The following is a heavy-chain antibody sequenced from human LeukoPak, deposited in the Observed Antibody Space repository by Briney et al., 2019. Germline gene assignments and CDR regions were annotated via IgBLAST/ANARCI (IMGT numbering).Heavy chain of an antibody. CDR3: ARVGGIAAASWYFDY. J-gene: IGHJ4*02. D-gene: IGHD6-13*01. CDR2: IYYSGST. CDR1: GGSISSYC. Sequence: SETLSFTCTVSGGSISSYCWSWNRQPPGKGLEWIGYIYYSGSTNYNPSLKSRVVISVDTSKNQFSLKLSSVTAADTAVYYCARVGGIAAASWYFDYWGQGTLVTVSS. V-gene: IGHV4-59*01.